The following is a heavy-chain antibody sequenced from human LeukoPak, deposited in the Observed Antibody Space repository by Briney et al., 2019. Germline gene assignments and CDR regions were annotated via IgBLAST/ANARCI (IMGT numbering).Heavy chain of an antibody. Sequence: PGGSLRLSCEASGFTFGGSAMSWVRQAPGKGLEWISDISGAGRETYYAGSVKGRFTISRDNSKNTLYLQLNSLGAEDTAVYFCAKIDSPRVGWRAPFDYWGQGTLVTVSS. V-gene: IGHV3-23*01. CDR1: GFTFGGSA. CDR2: ISGAGRET. CDR3: AKIDSPRVGWRAPFDY. J-gene: IGHJ4*02. D-gene: IGHD6-19*01.